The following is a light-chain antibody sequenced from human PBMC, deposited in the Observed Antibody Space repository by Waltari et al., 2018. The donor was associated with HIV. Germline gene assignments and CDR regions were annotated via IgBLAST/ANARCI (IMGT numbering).Light chain of an antibody. V-gene: IGLV1-44*01. J-gene: IGLJ2*01. CDR1: SPTIGSNP. CDR2: NNN. Sequence: QSVLTQPPSASGTPGQRVTFSCSGSSPTIGSNPVDWYQKLPGTAPRLLIYNNNQRPSGVPDRFAGSKSGTSASLAISGLQSEDEADYYCAAWDDSLNGHVLFGGGTKLTVL. CDR3: AAWDDSLNGHVL.